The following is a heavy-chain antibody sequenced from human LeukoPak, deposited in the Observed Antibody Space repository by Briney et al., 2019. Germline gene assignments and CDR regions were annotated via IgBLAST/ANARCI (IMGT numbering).Heavy chain of an antibody. V-gene: IGHV3-30-3*01. D-gene: IGHD6-19*01. J-gene: IGHJ4*02. CDR3: ARDQPSSSGWSLHFDY. Sequence: GGSLRLSCAASGFTFSSYAMYWVRQAPGKGLEWVAVISYDGSNKYYADSVKGRFTISRDNSKNTLYLQMNSLRAEDTAVYYCARDQPSSSGWSLHFDYWGQGTLVTVSS. CDR1: GFTFSSYA. CDR2: ISYDGSNK.